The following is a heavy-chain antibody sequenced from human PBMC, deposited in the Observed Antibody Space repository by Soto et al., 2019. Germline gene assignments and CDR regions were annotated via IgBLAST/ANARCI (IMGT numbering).Heavy chain of an antibody. V-gene: IGHV3-9*01. J-gene: IGHJ5*02. CDR3: AKDPSDSLTCYNNWFDP. CDR2: ISWNSGNI. D-gene: IGHD3-9*01. Sequence: GGSLRLSCEASGFTFRNYAMHWVRQAPGKGLEWVAGISWNSGNIDFGDSVKGRFTISRDNAKNSLYLQMNSLRPEDTAVYYCAKDPSDSLTCYNNWFDPWGQGT. CDR1: GFTFRNYA.